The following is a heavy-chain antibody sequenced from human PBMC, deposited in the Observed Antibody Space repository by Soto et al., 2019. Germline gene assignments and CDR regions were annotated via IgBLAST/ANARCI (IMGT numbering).Heavy chain of an antibody. CDR3: AAGEASSRNLAPYYLDF. CDR2: IHYSGTT. V-gene: IGHV4-59*01. D-gene: IGHD6-13*01. J-gene: IGHJ4*02. Sequence: PSETLSLTCTVSGGSMRNYFWTWIRQPPGKGLEWIGYIHYSGTTSFFPSYNPSLRSRVTISEDTSKNQSSLKLLSVTTADTAVYFCAAGEASSRNLAPYYLDFGGQGTLVTDSS. CDR1: GGSMRNYF.